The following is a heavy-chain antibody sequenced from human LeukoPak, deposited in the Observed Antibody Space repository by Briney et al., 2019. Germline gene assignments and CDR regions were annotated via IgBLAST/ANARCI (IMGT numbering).Heavy chain of an antibody. V-gene: IGHV3-30-3*01. Sequence: GGSLRLSCVVTGFTITTYTIYWVRQAPGKGLEWVAIISYDENNKYYADSVKGRFTISRDNNKDTVFLQMNNLRSEDTALYYCARIGFSATTSSYWGRGTRVIVSS. CDR2: ISYDENNK. CDR1: GFTITTYT. D-gene: IGHD2/OR15-2a*01. J-gene: IGHJ4*02. CDR3: ARIGFSATTSSY.